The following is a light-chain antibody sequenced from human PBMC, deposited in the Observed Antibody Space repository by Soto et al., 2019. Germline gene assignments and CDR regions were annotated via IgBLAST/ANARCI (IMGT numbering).Light chain of an antibody. CDR3: QQLHNYPRT. CDR2: AAS. CDR1: QGISSY. Sequence: DIQLTQSPSFLSASVGDRVTITCRASQGISSYLAWYQQKPGRAPNLLIYAASTLQSGVPSRFSGSGSGTEFTLTISSLQPEDFATYYCQQLHNYPRTFGQGTKVEIK. J-gene: IGKJ1*01. V-gene: IGKV1-9*01.